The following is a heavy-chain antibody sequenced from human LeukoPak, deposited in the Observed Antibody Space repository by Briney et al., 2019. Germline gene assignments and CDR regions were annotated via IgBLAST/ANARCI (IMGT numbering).Heavy chain of an antibody. D-gene: IGHD1-26*01. CDR2: MYHSGST. CDR1: TYSISSGYY. Sequence: SETLSLTCTVSTYSISSGYYWGWIRQPPGKGLEWIGSMYHSGSTYYNPSLKSRVTISVDTSKNQLSLKLNSVTAADTAVYHCARVGAGYGLYFDYWGPGTLVTVSS. CDR3: ARVGAGYGLYFDY. J-gene: IGHJ4*02. V-gene: IGHV4-38-2*02.